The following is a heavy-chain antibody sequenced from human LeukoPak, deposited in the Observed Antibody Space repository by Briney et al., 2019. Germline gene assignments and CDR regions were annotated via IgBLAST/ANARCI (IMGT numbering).Heavy chain of an antibody. Sequence: SETLSLTCTVSGGSISSSSYYWGWIRQPPGKGLEWIGSIYYSGSTYYNPSLKSRVTISVDTSKNQFSLKLSSVTAADTAVYYCARRVGARRGNFDYWGQGTLVTVSS. J-gene: IGHJ4*02. CDR1: GGSISSSSYY. CDR3: ARRVGARRGNFDY. D-gene: IGHD1-26*01. V-gene: IGHV4-39*01. CDR2: IYYSGST.